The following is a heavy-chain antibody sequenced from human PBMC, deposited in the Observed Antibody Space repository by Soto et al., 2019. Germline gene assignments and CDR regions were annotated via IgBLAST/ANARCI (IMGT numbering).Heavy chain of an antibody. Sequence: QVQLVESGGGVVQPGRSLRLSCTASGFTFSTFALHWVRQGPGKGLEGVAIIWPDGNDKYYADSVKGRFTISSDNSKNTLSLQMNSLRAEDTAVYYCVRGSSCSNGVRYNLGWFGPWGQGTLVTVSS. CDR2: IWPDGNDK. V-gene: IGHV3-33*01. J-gene: IGHJ5*02. CDR3: VRGSSCSNGVRYNLGWFGP. D-gene: IGHD2-8*01. CDR1: GFTFSTFA.